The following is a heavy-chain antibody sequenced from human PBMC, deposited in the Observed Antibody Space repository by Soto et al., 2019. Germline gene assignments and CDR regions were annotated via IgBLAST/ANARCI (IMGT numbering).Heavy chain of an antibody. CDR1: GYTFTSYG. D-gene: IGHD3-10*01. CDR2: ISAYNGNT. Sequence: QVQLVQSGAEVKKPGASVKVSCKASGYTFTSYGISWVRQAPGQGLEWMGWISAYNGNTNYAQKLQGRVTMTTDTSTSTDYMEMRSLRSDDTAVYYCARILWFGESVNGYYGMDVWGQGTTVTVSS. V-gene: IGHV1-18*01. CDR3: ARILWFGESVNGYYGMDV. J-gene: IGHJ6*02.